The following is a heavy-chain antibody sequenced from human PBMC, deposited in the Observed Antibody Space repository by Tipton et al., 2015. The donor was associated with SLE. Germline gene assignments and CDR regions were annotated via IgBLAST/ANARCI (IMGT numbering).Heavy chain of an antibody. CDR1: DYSINSGYF. J-gene: IGHJ4*02. D-gene: IGHD2-2*01. Sequence: TLSLTCTVSDYSINSGYFWGWIRQPPGKGLEWIGSISHSGSTYYSPSLKSRVTISKDTPKKQFSLRLSSVTAADTAVYYCARDRAICDSTSCFRSYFDSWGQGTLVTVSS. V-gene: IGHV4-38-2*02. CDR3: ARDRAICDSTSCFRSYFDS. CDR2: ISHSGST.